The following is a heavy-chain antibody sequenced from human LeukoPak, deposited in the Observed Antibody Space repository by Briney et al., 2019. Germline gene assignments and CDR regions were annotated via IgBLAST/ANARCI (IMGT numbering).Heavy chain of an antibody. D-gene: IGHD3-10*01. Sequence: PGGSLRLSCAASGFTFSSYWMTWVRQAPGKGLEWVSNIKQDGSEKHYVDSVKGRFTISRDNAKNSLSLQMNSLRVEDTAVYYCAKVAKYYYGSETYYFFEHWGQGTPVTASS. CDR3: AKVAKYYYGSETYYFFEH. V-gene: IGHV3-7*01. CDR2: IKQDGSEK. CDR1: GFTFSSYW. J-gene: IGHJ4*02.